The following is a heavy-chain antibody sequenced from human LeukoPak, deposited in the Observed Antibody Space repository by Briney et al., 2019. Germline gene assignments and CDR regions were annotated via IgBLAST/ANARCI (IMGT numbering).Heavy chain of an antibody. Sequence: GASVKVSCKASGGTFSSYAISWVRQAPGQGLEWMGGIIPIFGTANYAQKFQGRVTITADESTSTAYMELSSLRSEDTAVYYCASSCSSTSCKSTGGGYYYYYMDVWGKGTTVTVSS. V-gene: IGHV1-69*13. D-gene: IGHD2-2*01. J-gene: IGHJ6*03. CDR2: IIPIFGTA. CDR1: GGTFSSYA. CDR3: ASSCSSTSCKSTGGGYYYYYMDV.